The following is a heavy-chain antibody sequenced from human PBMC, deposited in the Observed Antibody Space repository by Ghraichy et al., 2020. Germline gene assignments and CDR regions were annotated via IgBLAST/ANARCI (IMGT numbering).Heavy chain of an antibody. CDR1: GGSISSYY. J-gene: IGHJ3*02. Sequence: GSLRLSCTVSGGSISSYYWSWIRQPAGKGLEWIGRIYTSGSTNYNPSLKSRVTMSVDTSKNQFSLKLSSVTAADTAVYYCASGGPQGKKYAFDIWGQGTMVTVSS. V-gene: IGHV4-4*07. CDR2: IYTSGST. CDR3: ASGGPQGKKYAFDI. D-gene: IGHD3-3*01.